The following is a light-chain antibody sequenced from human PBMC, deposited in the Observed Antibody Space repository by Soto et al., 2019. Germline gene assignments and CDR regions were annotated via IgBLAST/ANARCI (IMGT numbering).Light chain of an antibody. V-gene: IGLV1-47*02. CDR1: TSNIRSNY. CDR3: AAWGDSLSDQL. CDR2: SNN. J-gene: IGLJ2*01. Sequence: QSVLTQPPSASGTPGQRVTISCSGSTSNIRSNYVYWYQQLPGTATKLLIFSNNQQPSGVPDRFSGSNSGTSASLAISGLPAEDEDDYYCAAWGDSLSDQLFGGGTKLTVL.